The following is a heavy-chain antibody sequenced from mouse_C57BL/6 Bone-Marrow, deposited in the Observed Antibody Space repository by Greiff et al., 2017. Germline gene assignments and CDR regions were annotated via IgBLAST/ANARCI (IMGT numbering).Heavy chain of an antibody. J-gene: IGHJ3*01. CDR3: TTLGSILLRWFAH. D-gene: IGHD1-1*01. CDR1: GFNIKDDY. V-gene: IGHV14-4*01. Sequence: EVQLQQSGAELVRPGASVKLSCTASGFNIKDDYMHWVKQRPEQGLEWIGWIDPENGDTEYASKFQGKAPITADTSSNTAYLQLSSLTSEDTAVYYCTTLGSILLRWFAHWGQGTLVTVSA. CDR2: IDPENGDT.